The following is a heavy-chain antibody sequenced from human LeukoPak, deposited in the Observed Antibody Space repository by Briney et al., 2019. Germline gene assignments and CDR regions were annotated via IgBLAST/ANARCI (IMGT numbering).Heavy chain of an antibody. V-gene: IGHV3-48*03. CDR2: ISSSGSTI. Sequence: GGSLRLSCAASGFTFSRYEMNWVRQAPGKGLEWVSYISSSGSTIYYADSVKGRFTISRDNAKNSLYLQMNSLRAEDTAVYYCARPSNYDFWSGYYLYWGQGTLVTVSS. CDR1: GFTFSRYE. CDR3: ARPSNYDFWSGYYLY. D-gene: IGHD3-3*01. J-gene: IGHJ4*02.